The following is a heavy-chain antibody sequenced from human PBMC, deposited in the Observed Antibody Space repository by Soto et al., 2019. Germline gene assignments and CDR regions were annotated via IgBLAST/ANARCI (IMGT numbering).Heavy chain of an antibody. D-gene: IGHD6-6*01. Sequence: PGGSLRLSCAASGFTFSSYAMHWVRQAPGKGLEWVAVISYDGSNKYYADSVKGRFTISRDNSKNTLYLQMNSLRAEDTAVYYCARDWIEYSSSTALDYWGQGNLVTVS. CDR3: ARDWIEYSSSTALDY. V-gene: IGHV3-30-3*01. CDR1: GFTFSSYA. J-gene: IGHJ4*02. CDR2: ISYDGSNK.